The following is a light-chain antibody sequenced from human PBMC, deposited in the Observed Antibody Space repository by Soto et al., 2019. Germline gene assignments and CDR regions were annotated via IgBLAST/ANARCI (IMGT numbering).Light chain of an antibody. J-gene: IGKJ1*01. CDR1: QSVTSRY. CDR3: QQYDTSPWT. Sequence: IVLTQAPGSRSLSPGERATLSCRASQSVTSRYLALYQQKRCQAPRLVIFAASGRATGIPERFSGSASGTDVTITIYRLEKEDAAVYYGQQYDTSPWTFGQGTKVDIK. V-gene: IGKV3-20*01. CDR2: AAS.